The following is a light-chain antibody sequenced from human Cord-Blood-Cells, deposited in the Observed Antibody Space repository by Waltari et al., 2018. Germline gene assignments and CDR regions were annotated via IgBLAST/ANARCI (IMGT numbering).Light chain of an antibody. CDR2: KAS. V-gene: IGKV1-5*03. J-gene: IGKJ1*01. Sequence: DIQMTQSPSPLSASVGDRVTITCRASQIISSWLAWYQQKPGKAPKLLIYKASSLESGVPSRFSGSGSGTVFTLTISCLQPDDFATYYCQQYNSYSFGQGTKVEIK. CDR3: QQYNSYS. CDR1: QIISSW.